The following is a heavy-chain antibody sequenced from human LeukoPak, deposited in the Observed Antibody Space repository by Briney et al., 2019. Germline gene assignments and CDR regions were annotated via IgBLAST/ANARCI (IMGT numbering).Heavy chain of an antibody. V-gene: IGHV1-8*01. D-gene: IGHD2-2*01. CDR3: ARGQCSSSSCYLYYYYMDV. CDR1: GYTFTSYD. Sequence: ASVKVSCKASGYTFTSYDINWVRQAAGQGLEWMGWMNPNSGNTGYAQKFRGRVTMTRNTSISTAYMELSSLTSEDTAVYYCARGQCSSSSCYLYYYYMDVWGKGTTVTVSS. J-gene: IGHJ6*03. CDR2: MNPNSGNT.